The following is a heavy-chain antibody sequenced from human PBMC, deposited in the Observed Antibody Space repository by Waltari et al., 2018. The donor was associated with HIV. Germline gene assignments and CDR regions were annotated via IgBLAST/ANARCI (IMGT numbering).Heavy chain of an antibody. J-gene: IGHJ6*02. Sequence: QVQLVQSGAEVKKPGASVKVSCKASGYTFTGYSIHWVRQAPGQGLEWMVWIKPNRGGTKDARKYQGRVSMTRDTSIREAYMERSKLRSDDTAVFYCAKDQASSNWGYLYYGMDVWGQGTTVTVSS. D-gene: IGHD6-13*01. CDR3: AKDQASSNWGYLYYGMDV. CDR1: GYTFTGYS. V-gene: IGHV1-2*02. CDR2: IKPNRGGT.